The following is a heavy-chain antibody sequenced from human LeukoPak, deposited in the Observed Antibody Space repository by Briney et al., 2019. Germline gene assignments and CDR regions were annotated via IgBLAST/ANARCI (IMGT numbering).Heavy chain of an antibody. Sequence: GGSLRLSCAASGFTFSSYSMNWVRQAPGKGLEWVSSISSSSSYIYYADSVKGRFTISRDNAKNSLYLQMNSLRAEDTAVYYCARDVAGGIAAAGNWFDPWGQGTLITVSS. CDR3: ARDVAGGIAAAGNWFDP. V-gene: IGHV3-21*01. J-gene: IGHJ5*02. CDR2: ISSSSSYI. D-gene: IGHD6-13*01. CDR1: GFTFSSYS.